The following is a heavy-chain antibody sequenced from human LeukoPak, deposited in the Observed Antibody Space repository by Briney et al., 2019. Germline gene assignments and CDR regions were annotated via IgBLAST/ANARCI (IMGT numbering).Heavy chain of an antibody. Sequence: SETLSLTCTVSGGSISTSSYYWGWIRQPPGKGLEWIGSIYYSGSTYYNPSLKSRVTISVDTSKNQFSLKLSSVTAADTAVYYCARHLLTVVTLEEIFDYWGQGTLVTVSS. CDR1: GGSISTSSYY. V-gene: IGHV4-39*01. CDR2: IYYSGST. CDR3: ARHLLTVVTLEEIFDY. J-gene: IGHJ4*02. D-gene: IGHD4-23*01.